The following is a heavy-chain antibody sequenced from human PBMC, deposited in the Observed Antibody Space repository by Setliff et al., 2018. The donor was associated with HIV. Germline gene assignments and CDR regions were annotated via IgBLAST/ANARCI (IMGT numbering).Heavy chain of an antibody. Sequence: ASVKVSCKASGYTFTAYYLHWVRQAPGQGLEWMGRINPNNGDTNYAQKFQGRVTMTSDTSINTAYMEVSWLTSDDTAIYYCARDLAYCSGGSCYRPFIYYFYYMDVWGKGATVTVSS. D-gene: IGHD2-15*01. CDR2: INPNNGDT. CDR3: ARDLAYCSGGSCYRPFIYYFYYMDV. J-gene: IGHJ6*03. V-gene: IGHV1-2*06. CDR1: GYTFTAYY.